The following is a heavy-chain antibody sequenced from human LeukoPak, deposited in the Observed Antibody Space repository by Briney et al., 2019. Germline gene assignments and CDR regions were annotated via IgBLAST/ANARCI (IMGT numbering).Heavy chain of an antibody. Sequence: KTSETLSLTCTVSGGSISNYYWSWIRQPPGKGLEWIGYIYTSGSTNYNPSLESRVTISVDTSKNHFSLKLSSVTAADTAVYYCGRTVVGTAIHFFDYWGQGTLVTVSS. D-gene: IGHD2-21*02. CDR2: IYTSGST. V-gene: IGHV4-4*09. CDR1: GGSISNYY. J-gene: IGHJ4*02. CDR3: GRTVVGTAIHFFDY.